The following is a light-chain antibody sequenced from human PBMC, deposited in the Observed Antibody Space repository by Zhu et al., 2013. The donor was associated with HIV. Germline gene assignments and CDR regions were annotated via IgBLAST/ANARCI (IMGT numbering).Light chain of an antibody. V-gene: IGKV3-20*01. J-gene: IGKJ5*01. CDR3: QQYGSSPIT. Sequence: EIVLTQSPGTLSLSPGERATLSCRASQSVYSTYLAWYQQKPGQAPRLLIYGASSRATGIPDRFSGSGSGTDFTLTINRLEPEDFAVYFCQQYGSSPITFGQRAQLEIK. CDR1: QSVYSTY. CDR2: GAS.